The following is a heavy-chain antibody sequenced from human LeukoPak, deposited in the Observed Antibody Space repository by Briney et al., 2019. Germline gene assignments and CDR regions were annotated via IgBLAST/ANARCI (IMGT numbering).Heavy chain of an antibody. J-gene: IGHJ5*02. Sequence: PSETLSLTCTVSGGSISSYYWSWIRQPPGKGLEWIGYIYYSGSTNYNPSLKSRVTMSVDTSKNQFSLKLSSVTAADTAVYYCARLPGDTWFDPWGQGTLVTVSS. V-gene: IGHV4-59*12. CDR2: IYYSGST. CDR3: ARLPGDTWFDP. D-gene: IGHD7-27*01. CDR1: GGSISSYY.